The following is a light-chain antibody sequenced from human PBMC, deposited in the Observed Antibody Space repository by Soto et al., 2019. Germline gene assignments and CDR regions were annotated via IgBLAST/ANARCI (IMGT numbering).Light chain of an antibody. V-gene: IGLV2-23*01. CDR3: CSYVASSTVV. J-gene: IGLJ3*02. CDR1: STDVGRFDL. Sequence: QSALTQPASVSGSPGQSITISCSGTSTDVGRFDLVSWYQQHPGKAPKLMIFEGSKRASGISNRFSGSTSGNTASLTISGLQAEDESDYFCCSYVASSTVVFGGGTQLTVL. CDR2: EGS.